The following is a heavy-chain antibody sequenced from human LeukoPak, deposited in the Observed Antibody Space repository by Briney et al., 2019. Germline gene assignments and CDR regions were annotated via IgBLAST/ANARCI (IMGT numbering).Heavy chain of an antibody. D-gene: IGHD3-22*01. CDR2: IYSGGST. CDR1: GFTVSSNY. V-gene: IGHV3-53*01. J-gene: IGHJ4*02. CDR3: AGCYDSGGYCSED. Sequence: GGSLRLSCAASGFTVSSNYISWVRQAPGKGLEWVSVIYSGGSTYYADSVNGRFTISRDNSKNTLYLQMSSMRGEDTAVYYCAGCYDSGGYCSEDWGQGTLVTVSS.